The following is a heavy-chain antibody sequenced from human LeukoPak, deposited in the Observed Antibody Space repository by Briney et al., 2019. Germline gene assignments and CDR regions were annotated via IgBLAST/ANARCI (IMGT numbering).Heavy chain of an antibody. V-gene: IGHV3-66*01. D-gene: IGHD2-21*01. Sequence: GGSLRLSCTASGFTFSSNYMSWVRQAPGKGLEWVSVIYSGGSTSYADSVKGRFTISRDNSKNTLYLQMNSLRAEDTAVYYCARFTHGGDFDYWGQGTLVTVSS. J-gene: IGHJ4*02. CDR1: GFTFSSNY. CDR3: ARFTHGGDFDY. CDR2: IYSGGST.